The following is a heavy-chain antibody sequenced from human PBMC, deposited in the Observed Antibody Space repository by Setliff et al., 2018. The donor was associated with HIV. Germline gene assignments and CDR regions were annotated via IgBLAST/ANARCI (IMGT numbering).Heavy chain of an antibody. Sequence: SETLSLTCTVSGGSISSSSYYWGWIRQPPGKGLEWIGYIDYSGSTYYNPSLESRVTMSVDTSKNQFSLKLTSVTAVDTAAYYCARSTVGIRGVVRGYYYYYMDVWGKGTTVTVSS. CDR3: ARSTVGIRGVVRGYYYYYMDV. V-gene: IGHV4-39*07. J-gene: IGHJ6*03. D-gene: IGHD3-10*01. CDR2: IDYSGST. CDR1: GGSISSSSYY.